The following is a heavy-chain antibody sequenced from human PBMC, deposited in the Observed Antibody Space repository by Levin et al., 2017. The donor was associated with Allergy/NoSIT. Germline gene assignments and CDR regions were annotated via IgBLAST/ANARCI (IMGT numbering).Heavy chain of an antibody. CDR3: ARVRPTFYFDY. CDR2: IKQDGSEK. V-gene: IGHV3-7*01. CDR1: GFTFSNYW. D-gene: IGHD3-3*02. Sequence: GGSLRLSCAVSGFTFSNYWMSWVRQAPGKGLEWVAKIKQDGSEKYYVDSVKGRFTISRDNAKNSLYLQMNSLRAEDTAVYYCARVRPTFYFDYWGQGILVTVSS. J-gene: IGHJ4*02.